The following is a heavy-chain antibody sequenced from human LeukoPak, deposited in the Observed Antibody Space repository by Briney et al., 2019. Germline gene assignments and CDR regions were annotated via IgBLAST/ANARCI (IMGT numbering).Heavy chain of an antibody. CDR2: INPKNGGT. CDR3: VVSIQAAAIPAFDS. V-gene: IGHV1-2*02. J-gene: IGHJ4*02. Sequence: GASVKVSCKASGYNFAHNIHWVRQAPGQGHEFMGWINPKNGGTKYAQNFRGRVTMTRDTSISTVYMELSSLGSDDTAVYYCVVSIQAAAIPAFDSWGQGTLVTVSS. CDR1: GYNFAHN. D-gene: IGHD6-25*01.